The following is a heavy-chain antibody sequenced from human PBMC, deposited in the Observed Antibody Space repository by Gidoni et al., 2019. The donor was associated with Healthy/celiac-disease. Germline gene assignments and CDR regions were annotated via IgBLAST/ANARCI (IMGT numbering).Heavy chain of an antibody. CDR2: ISSSSSYI. CDR3: ATTQVAYYDFWSGYYTRGNPFDY. CDR1: GFTFSSYR. Sequence: EVQLVESGGGLVKPGGSLRLSCAASGFTFSSYRMNWVRQAPGKGLEWVSSISSSSSYIYYADSVKGRFTISRDNAKNSLYLQMNSLRAEDTAVYYCATTQVAYYDFWSGYYTRGNPFDYWGQGTLVTVSS. V-gene: IGHV3-21*01. D-gene: IGHD3-3*01. J-gene: IGHJ4*02.